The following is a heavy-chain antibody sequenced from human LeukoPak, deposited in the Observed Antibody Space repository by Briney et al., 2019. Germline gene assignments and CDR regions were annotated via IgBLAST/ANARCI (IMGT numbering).Heavy chain of an antibody. Sequence: GGSLRLSCAASGSTFSSYGMHWVRQAPGKGLEWVAVISYDGSNKYYADSVKGRFTISRDNSKNTLYLQMNSLRAEDTAVYYCAKESVYDYIWGSYRLYFDYWGQGTLVTVSS. CDR3: AKESVYDYIWGSYRLYFDY. V-gene: IGHV3-30*18. J-gene: IGHJ4*02. CDR2: ISYDGSNK. CDR1: GSTFSSYG. D-gene: IGHD3-16*02.